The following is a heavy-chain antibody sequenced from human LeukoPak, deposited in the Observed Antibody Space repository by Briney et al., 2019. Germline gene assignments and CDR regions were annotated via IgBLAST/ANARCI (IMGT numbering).Heavy chain of an antibody. CDR2: IKQDGSEK. V-gene: IGHV3-7*01. CDR3: AKDGGYSSTRGYAFDI. D-gene: IGHD6-13*01. CDR1: GFTFSSYW. J-gene: IGHJ3*02. Sequence: PGGSLRLSCAASGFTFSSYWMSWVRQAPGKGLEWVANIKQDGSEKYYVDSVKGRFTISRDNAKNSLNLQMNSLRAEDTAVYYCAKDGGYSSTRGYAFDIWGQGTMVTVSS.